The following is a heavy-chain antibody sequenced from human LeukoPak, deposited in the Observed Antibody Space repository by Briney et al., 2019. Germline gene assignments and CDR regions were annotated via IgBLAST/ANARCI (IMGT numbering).Heavy chain of an antibody. J-gene: IGHJ4*02. V-gene: IGHV4-39*07. Sequence: PSETLSLTCTVSGGSIRSSYYYWGWIRQPPGKGLEWIGSIYDSGSTYYNPSLKSRVTISVDTSKNQFSLKLSSVTAADTAVYYCAREGYYDSSGYYWTIDYWGQGTLVTVSS. CDR2: IYDSGST. CDR3: AREGYYDSSGYYWTIDY. D-gene: IGHD3-22*01. CDR1: GGSIRSSYYY.